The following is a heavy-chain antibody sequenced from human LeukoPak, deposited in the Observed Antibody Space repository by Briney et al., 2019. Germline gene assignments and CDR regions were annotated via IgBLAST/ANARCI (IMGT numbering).Heavy chain of an antibody. CDR2: ISYDGSDK. Sequence: AGDSLRLSCAASGFTFSSHALHWVRQAPGKGLEWVATISYDGSDKFYADSVKGRFTISRDNSETTLYLQLSSLRPEDTVVYFCASAAKRSALSYYYYYMDVWGKGTTVTAS. CDR3: ASAAKRSALSYYYYYMDV. V-gene: IGHV3-30*15. CDR1: GFTFSSHA. D-gene: IGHD2/OR15-2a*01. J-gene: IGHJ6*03.